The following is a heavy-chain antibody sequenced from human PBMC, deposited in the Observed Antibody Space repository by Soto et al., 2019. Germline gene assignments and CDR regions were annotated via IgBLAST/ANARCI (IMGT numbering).Heavy chain of an antibody. CDR3: AKIEMGWFAH. J-gene: IGHJ5*02. CDR2: ISGSGVHT. CDR1: GFSCSSYD. V-gene: IGHV3-23*01. Sequence: GSLRLSCAGSGFSCSSYDMSWVRQAPWKGLEWVSTISGSGVHTYYADSVKGRVVVSRDNDKNTVYLHMSSLTGDDTAVYFCAKIEMGWFAHWGQGTQVTVSS. D-gene: IGHD2-8*01.